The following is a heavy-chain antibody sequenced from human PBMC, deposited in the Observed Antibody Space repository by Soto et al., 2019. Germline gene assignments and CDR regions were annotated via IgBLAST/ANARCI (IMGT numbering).Heavy chain of an antibody. J-gene: IGHJ4*02. CDR2: INHSGST. V-gene: IGHV4-34*01. CDR3: ARGSGVYGEEY. Sequence: SETLSLTCAVYGGSFSGYYWSLIRQPPGKGLEWIGEINHSGSTNYNPSLKSRVTISVDTSKNQFSLKLSSVTAADTAVYYCARGSGVYGEEYWGEGTLVTVSS. CDR1: GGSFSGYY. D-gene: IGHD4-17*01.